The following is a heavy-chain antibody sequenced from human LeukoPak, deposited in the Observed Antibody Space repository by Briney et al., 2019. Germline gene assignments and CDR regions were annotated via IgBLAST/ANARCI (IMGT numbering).Heavy chain of an antibody. Sequence: SETLSLTCAVSGGSISSGGYSWSWIRQPPGKGLEWIGYIYHSGSTYYNPSLKSRVTISVDRSKNQFSLKLSSVTAADTAVYYCARLQWLAPLWGQGTLVTVSS. V-gene: IGHV4-30-2*01. D-gene: IGHD6-19*01. CDR3: ARLQWLAPL. CDR1: GGSISSGGYS. J-gene: IGHJ4*02. CDR2: IYHSGST.